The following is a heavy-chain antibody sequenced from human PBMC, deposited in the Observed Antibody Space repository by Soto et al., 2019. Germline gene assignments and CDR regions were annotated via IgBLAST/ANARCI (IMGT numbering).Heavy chain of an antibody. Sequence: GESLRISWKRSGYSFTTYWITWARQVPGKGLEWMGRIVPSDSYSNYSPSFQGHVTMSADKSISTAYLQWSSLKASDTAMYYCGRVRVDKAEGWFDHCGQGTLVTFSS. CDR3: GRVRVDKAEGWFDH. CDR1: GYSFTTYW. V-gene: IGHV5-10-1*01. CDR2: IVPSDSYS. D-gene: IGHD5-12*01. J-gene: IGHJ5*02.